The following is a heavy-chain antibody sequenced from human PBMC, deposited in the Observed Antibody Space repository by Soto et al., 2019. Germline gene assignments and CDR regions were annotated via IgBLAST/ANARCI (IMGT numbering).Heavy chain of an antibody. D-gene: IGHD2-2*01. CDR1: GYTFTGYY. Sequence: GASVKVSCKASGYTFTGYYMHWVRQAPGQGLEWMGWINPNSGGTNYAQKFQGWVTMTRDTSISTAYMELSRLRSDDTAVYYCARGSCSSTSCYVVGFAFDIWGQGTMVTVS. CDR2: INPNSGGT. J-gene: IGHJ3*02. CDR3: ARGSCSSTSCYVVGFAFDI. V-gene: IGHV1-2*04.